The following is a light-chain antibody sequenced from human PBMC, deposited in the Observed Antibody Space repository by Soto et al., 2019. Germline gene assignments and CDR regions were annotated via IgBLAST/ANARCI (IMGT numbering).Light chain of an antibody. CDR2: AAT. J-gene: IGKJ2*01. CDR1: QTIDTY. CDR3: QQYVASPYT. V-gene: IGKV1-39*01. Sequence: DIQMTQSPSSLSASVGDRVTITCRASQTIDTYLNWYQHKPGTAPKVLIYAATYLQNGVPSRFSGTGSGADFTLTISSLEPEDFAVYYCQQYVASPYTFGQGTKVDI.